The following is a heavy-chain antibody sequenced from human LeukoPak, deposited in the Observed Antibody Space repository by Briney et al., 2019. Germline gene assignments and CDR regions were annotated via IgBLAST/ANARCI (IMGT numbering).Heavy chain of an antibody. CDR1: GASISSSSSS. D-gene: IGHD4-17*01. V-gene: IGHV4-39*02. CDR2: IYYSGLT. Sequence: PSETLSLTCPVSGASISSSSSSWGWVRQPPGKGPEWIGSIYYSGLTYGNPSLKSRVSISVDPSKNHFSLKVSSVTAADTAVYYCASGTFDDYGDYDRGDPLDPWGLGTLVTVSS. J-gene: IGHJ5*02. CDR3: ASGTFDDYGDYDRGDPLDP.